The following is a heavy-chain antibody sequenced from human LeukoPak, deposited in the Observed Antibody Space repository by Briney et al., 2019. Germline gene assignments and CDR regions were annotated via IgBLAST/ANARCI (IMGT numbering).Heavy chain of an antibody. V-gene: IGHV6-1*01. CDR1: GDSVSSNSSA. J-gene: IGHJ6*02. CDR2: TYYRSKWYN. D-gene: IGHD3-10*01. CDR3: ARGWLRYGMDV. Sequence: SQTLSLTCAISGDSVSSNSSAWNWFRQSPSRGLEWLGRTYYRSKWYNDYAVSVKSRITINPDTSKNQFSLQLNSATPEDTAMYFCARGWLRYGMDVWGQGTTVTVSS.